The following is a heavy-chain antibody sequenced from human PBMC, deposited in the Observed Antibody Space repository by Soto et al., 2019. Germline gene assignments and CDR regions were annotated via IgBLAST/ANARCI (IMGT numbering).Heavy chain of an antibody. Sequence: EPSVNVSCKASGSTFPSYGIRWLRQCPRQGLGWMGWISAYNGNTNYAQKLQGRVTMTTDTSTSTAYMELRSLRSDDTAVYYCARDYYDSSGYPQYWGQGTLVTVSS. CDR1: GSTFPSYG. D-gene: IGHD3-22*01. J-gene: IGHJ4*02. CDR2: ISAYNGNT. CDR3: ARDYYDSSGYPQY. V-gene: IGHV1-18*01.